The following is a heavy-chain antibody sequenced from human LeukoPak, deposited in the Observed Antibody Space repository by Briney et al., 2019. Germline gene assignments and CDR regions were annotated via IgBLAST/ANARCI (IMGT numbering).Heavy chain of an antibody. J-gene: IGHJ4*02. V-gene: IGHV3-21*01. CDR3: AREYYYDSSGYSMWDY. D-gene: IGHD3-22*01. Sequence: GGSLRLSCAASGFTFATYTMNWVRQAPGKGLEWVSSISSSSSYIYYADSVKGRFTISRDNAKNSLYLQMNSLRAEDTAVYYCAREYYYDSSGYSMWDYWGQGTLVTVSS. CDR1: GFTFATYT. CDR2: ISSSSSYI.